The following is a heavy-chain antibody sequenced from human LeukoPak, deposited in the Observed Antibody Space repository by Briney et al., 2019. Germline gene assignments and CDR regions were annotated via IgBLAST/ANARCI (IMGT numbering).Heavy chain of an antibody. CDR2: ISGSGSGT. J-gene: IGHJ4*02. CDR3: AKYSGSYYYPPNWDS. D-gene: IGHD1-26*01. Sequence: GGSLRLSCAASGFTFSNYAMTWVRQAPGKGLEWVSGISGSGSGTYYADSVKGRFTLSRDYPKNTLYLQMNSLRAEDTAVYFCAKYSGSYYYPPNWDSWGQVTLVTVSS. CDR1: GFTFSNYA. V-gene: IGHV3-23*01.